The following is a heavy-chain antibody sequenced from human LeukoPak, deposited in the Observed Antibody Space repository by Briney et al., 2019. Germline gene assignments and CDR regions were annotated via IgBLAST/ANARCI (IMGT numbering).Heavy chain of an antibody. J-gene: IGHJ3*02. CDR2: ISGSGGST. D-gene: IGHD2-15*01. V-gene: IGHV3-23*01. CDR1: GFTFSSYA. Sequence: PGGSLRLSCAASGFTFSSYAMSWVRQAPGKGLGWVSAISGSGGSTYYADSVKGRFTISRDNSKNTLYLQMNSLRAEDTAVYYCAKLPSVVVVAVDAFDIWGQGTMVTVSS. CDR3: AKLPSVVVVAVDAFDI.